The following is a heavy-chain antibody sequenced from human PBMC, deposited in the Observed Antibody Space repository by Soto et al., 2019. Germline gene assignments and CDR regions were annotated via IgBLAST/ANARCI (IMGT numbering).Heavy chain of an antibody. D-gene: IGHD1-7*01. CDR1: GFTFSTYV. Sequence: EVQLLESGGGLVQPGGSLRLSCAASGFTFSTYVMNWVRQAPGKGLKWVSTISYSADKTFYADSVKGRFTISRDNSRDTLFLQMNSLRADDAALYYCARRAKTATTNWGAFDIWGQGTMVTVSS. V-gene: IGHV3-23*01. CDR2: ISYSADKT. CDR3: ARRAKTATTNWGAFDI. J-gene: IGHJ3*02.